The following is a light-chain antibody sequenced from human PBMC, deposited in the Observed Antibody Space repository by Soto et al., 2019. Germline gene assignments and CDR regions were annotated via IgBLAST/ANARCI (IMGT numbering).Light chain of an antibody. J-gene: IGKJ1*01. CDR2: DAS. CDR3: QQYETCSGT. Sequence: DMPMTRCPSTVSATVGDTVTVTWRASQSVSGWLAWYQQKPGEAPKLLIYDASALPRGVPSRFSGSGSGRKIALTIASLQPDDFATYDFQQYETCSGTCGPGTKVDIK. V-gene: IGKV1-5*01. CDR1: QSVSGW.